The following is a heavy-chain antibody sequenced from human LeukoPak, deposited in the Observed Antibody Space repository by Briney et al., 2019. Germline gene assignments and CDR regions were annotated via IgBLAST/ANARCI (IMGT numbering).Heavy chain of an antibody. D-gene: IGHD1-1*01. CDR3: AEVPGNAFDY. CDR2: ISGYNGNT. V-gene: IGHV1-18*01. J-gene: IGHJ4*02. CDR1: VYTFTICG. Sequence: GASVKDSCKATVYTFTICGNSSLRQAPGQGLEWMGWISGYNGNTNHAQKFQGRVTMTTDTSTTTAYMELRSLRSDDTAVYYCAEVPGNAFDYWGQGTQVTVSS.